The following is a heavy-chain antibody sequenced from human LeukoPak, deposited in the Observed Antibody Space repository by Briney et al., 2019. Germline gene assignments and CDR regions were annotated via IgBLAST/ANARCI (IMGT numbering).Heavy chain of an antibody. V-gene: IGHV1-18*01. CDR3: ARGDLRITMIVVVQLPPDY. Sequence: ASVKVSCKASGYTFTSYGISWVRQAPGQGLEWMGWISAYNGNTNYAQKLQGRVTMTTDTSTSTAYMELRSLRSDDTAVYYCARGDLRITMIVVVQLPPDYWGQGTLVTVS. J-gene: IGHJ4*02. CDR2: ISAYNGNT. CDR1: GYTFTSYG. D-gene: IGHD3-22*01.